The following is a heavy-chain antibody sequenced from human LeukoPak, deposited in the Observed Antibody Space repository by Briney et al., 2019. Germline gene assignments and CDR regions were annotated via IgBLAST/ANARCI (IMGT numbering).Heavy chain of an antibody. D-gene: IGHD6-6*01. V-gene: IGHV3-9*03. CDR1: GFTFDDYG. J-gene: IGHJ4*02. Sequence: PGGSLRLSCAASGFTFDDYGMSWVRQAPGKGLEWISGISWNSDSIGYADSVKGRLTISRDNAKNSLYLQMNSLRAEDMALYYCAKDLDSSSWSAFDYWGQGTLVTVSS. CDR3: AKDLDSSSWSAFDY. CDR2: ISWNSDSI.